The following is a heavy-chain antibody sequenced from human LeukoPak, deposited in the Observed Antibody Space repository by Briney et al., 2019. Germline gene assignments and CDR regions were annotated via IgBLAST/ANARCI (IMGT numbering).Heavy chain of an antibody. CDR1: GFTFSDYY. D-gene: IGHD1-26*01. Sequence: GSLRLSCAASGFTFSDYYMSWIRQAPGKGLEWVSYISSSGSTIYYADSVKGRFTISRDNAKNSLYLQMNSLRAEDTAVYYCVRDRRSKVGALDYWGQGTLVTVSS. CDR2: ISSSGSTI. CDR3: VRDRRSKVGALDY. J-gene: IGHJ4*02. V-gene: IGHV3-11*01.